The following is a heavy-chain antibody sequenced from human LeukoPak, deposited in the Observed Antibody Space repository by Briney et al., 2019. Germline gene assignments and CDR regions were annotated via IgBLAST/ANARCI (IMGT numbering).Heavy chain of an antibody. V-gene: IGHV3-30*04. Sequence: HAGGSLGPSCPPSGSTSGGPAIHWARQPPGEGLGWVPVISRDGSGTYYADSVKGRFTISRDNSKNTLYLQMNSLEPDDTAVYYCARDAFYSSGTYFDYWGQGTLVTVSS. CDR1: GSTSGGPA. J-gene: IGHJ4*02. CDR2: ISRDGSGT. CDR3: ARDAFYSSGTYFDY. D-gene: IGHD3-10*01.